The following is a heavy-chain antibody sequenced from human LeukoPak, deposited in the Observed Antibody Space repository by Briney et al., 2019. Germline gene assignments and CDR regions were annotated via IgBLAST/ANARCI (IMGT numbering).Heavy chain of an antibody. Sequence: SETLSLTCAVYGGSFSGYYWSWIRQPPGKGLEWIGEINHSGSTNYNPSLKSRVTISVDTSKNQFSLKLSSVTAADTAVYYCAAASGYDYLGGAFDIWGQGTMVTVSS. CDR1: GGSFSGYY. CDR3: AAASGYDYLGGAFDI. CDR2: INHSGST. V-gene: IGHV4-34*01. J-gene: IGHJ3*02. D-gene: IGHD5-12*01.